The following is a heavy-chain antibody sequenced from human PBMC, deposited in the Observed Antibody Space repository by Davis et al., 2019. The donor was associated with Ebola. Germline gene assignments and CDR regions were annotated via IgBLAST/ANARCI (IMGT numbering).Heavy chain of an antibody. CDR1: GFNFNGYS. V-gene: IGHV3-23*01. CDR2: TAGGCYT. Sequence: PGGSLRLSCVASGFNFNGYSMSWVRQAPGKGLEWVSTTAGGCYTYYADSMKGRFTASRDNSRNTLYLQMNNLRGEDTAVYYCAKEGQVAGHSYFDSWGQGTLVTVSS. CDR3: AKEGQVAGHSYFDS. J-gene: IGHJ4*02.